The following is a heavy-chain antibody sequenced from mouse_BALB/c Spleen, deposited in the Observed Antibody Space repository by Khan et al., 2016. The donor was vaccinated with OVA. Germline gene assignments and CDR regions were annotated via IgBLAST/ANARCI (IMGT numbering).Heavy chain of an antibody. CDR2: IYYSGII. V-gene: IGHV3-5*02. CDR1: GISITTRNYR. Sequence: EVQLQESGPGLVKPSQTVSLTCTVTGISITTRNYRWSWIRQFPGNKLEWIGYIYYSGIITYNPSITSRATITLDTSKNQFFLEMNSLTAEDTATYYCARDEYYGYWYFDVWGAGTTVTVSS. CDR3: ARDEYYGYWYFDV. J-gene: IGHJ1*01. D-gene: IGHD1-1*01.